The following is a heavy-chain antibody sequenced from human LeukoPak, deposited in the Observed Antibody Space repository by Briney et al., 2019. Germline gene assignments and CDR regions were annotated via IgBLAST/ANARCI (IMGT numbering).Heavy chain of an antibody. Sequence: GGSLRLSCAASGFTFSGYWMSWVRQAPGKGLEWVANIKQDGSEKYYVDSVKGRFTISRDNAKNSLYLQMNSLRAEDTAVYYCAKSGYSYGRNDYWGQGTLVTVSS. J-gene: IGHJ4*02. CDR3: AKSGYSYGRNDY. CDR2: IKQDGSEK. D-gene: IGHD5-18*01. V-gene: IGHV3-7*01. CDR1: GFTFSGYW.